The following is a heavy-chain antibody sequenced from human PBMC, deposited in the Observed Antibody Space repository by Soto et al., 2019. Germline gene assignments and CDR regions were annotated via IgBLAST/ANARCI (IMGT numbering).Heavy chain of an antibody. CDR3: AKATSATCTGSICYSFDY. CDR1: GFTFSSYA. V-gene: IGHV3-23*01. D-gene: IGHD2-21*01. Sequence: PGGSLRLSCAASGFTFSSYAIGWVRQAPGQRLEWVATFSGGRDTTWHADSVKGRFTVSRDSSKNTLSLQMNSLRPEDTALYYCAKATSATCTGSICYSFDYWGQGTLVTVSS. J-gene: IGHJ4*02. CDR2: FSGGRDTT.